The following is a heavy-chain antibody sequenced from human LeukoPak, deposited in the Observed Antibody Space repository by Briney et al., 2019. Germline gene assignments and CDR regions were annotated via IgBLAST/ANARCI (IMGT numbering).Heavy chain of an antibody. J-gene: IGHJ4*02. D-gene: IGHD6-19*01. CDR3: ARDSSSGWYHDY. CDR2: ISYDGSNK. CDR1: GFTFSSYA. Sequence: GRSLRLSCAASGFTFSSYAMHWVRQAPGKGLEGVAVISYDGSNKYYTDSIKGRFTISRDNSKNTLYLQMNSLRAEDTAVYYCARDSSSGWYHDYWGQGTLVSVSS. V-gene: IGHV3-30*14.